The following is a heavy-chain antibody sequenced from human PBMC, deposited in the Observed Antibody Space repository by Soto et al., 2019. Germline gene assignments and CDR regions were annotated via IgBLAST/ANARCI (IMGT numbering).Heavy chain of an antibody. V-gene: IGHV5-51*01. CDR1: GNSFTSDW. J-gene: IGHJ4*02. Sequence: PGESVKISYTSGGNSFTSDWIGWLRQMHGTGLALMGIIYPGDSNTRYRPSFQGQVTFSAERSTSTAYLQWSSLKASDTAMYYCARQGVVLDFWGQGTLVPVSS. CDR3: ARQGVVLDF. CDR2: IYPGDSNT. D-gene: IGHD2-21*01.